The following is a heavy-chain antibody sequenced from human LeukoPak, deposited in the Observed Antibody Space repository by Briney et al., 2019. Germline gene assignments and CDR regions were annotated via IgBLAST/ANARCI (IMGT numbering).Heavy chain of an antibody. D-gene: IGHD6-13*01. Sequence: GGSLGLSCAASGFTFSSYAMSWVRQAPGKGLEWVSAISDSGSSTYYADSVKGRFTISRDNSKNTPYLQMNSLRAEDTAVYYCAKWISSSWYHHFDYWGQGTLVTVSS. CDR1: GFTFSSYA. CDR2: ISDSGSST. J-gene: IGHJ4*02. CDR3: AKWISSSWYHHFDY. V-gene: IGHV3-23*01.